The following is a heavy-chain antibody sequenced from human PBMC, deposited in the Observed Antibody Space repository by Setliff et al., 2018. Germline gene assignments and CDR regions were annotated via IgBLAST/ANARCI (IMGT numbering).Heavy chain of an antibody. CDR3: ARDGYPGTS. Sequence: GGSLRLSCATSGFIFSNFAMSWVRQAPGKGLQWVATVSGSRTTYYADSVKGRFSISRDNSKNTVDLEMRSLTAEDTAVYYCARDGYPGTSWGQGTLVTVSS. V-gene: IGHV3-23*01. CDR2: VSGSRTT. CDR1: GFIFSNFA. D-gene: IGHD2-2*03. J-gene: IGHJ5*02.